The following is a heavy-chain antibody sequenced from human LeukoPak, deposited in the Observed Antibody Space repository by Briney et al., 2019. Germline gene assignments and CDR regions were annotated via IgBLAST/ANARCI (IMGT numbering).Heavy chain of an antibody. CDR1: GYSISSGYY. CDR3: ARGGYYDSSVY. D-gene: IGHD3-22*01. V-gene: IGHV4-38-2*02. Sequence: SETLSLTCTVSGYSISSGYYWGWIRQPPGKGLEWIGSIYHSGSTYYNPSLKSRVTISVDTSKNQFSLKLSSVTAADTAVYYCARGGYYDSSVYWGQGTLVTVSS. J-gene: IGHJ4*02. CDR2: IYHSGST.